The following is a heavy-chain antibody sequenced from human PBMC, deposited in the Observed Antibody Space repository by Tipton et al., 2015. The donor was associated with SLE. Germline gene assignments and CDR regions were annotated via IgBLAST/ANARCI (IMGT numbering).Heavy chain of an antibody. J-gene: IGHJ4*02. Sequence: TLSLTCTVSGGSISSGSYYWSWIRQPAGKGLEWIGRIYTSGSTNYNPSLKSRVTISVDKSKNQFSLKLSSVTAADTAVYYCARALSALLFDYWGQGTLVSVSS. CDR1: GGSISSGSYY. CDR2: IYTSGST. CDR3: ARALSALLFDY. V-gene: IGHV4-61*02. D-gene: IGHD6-25*01.